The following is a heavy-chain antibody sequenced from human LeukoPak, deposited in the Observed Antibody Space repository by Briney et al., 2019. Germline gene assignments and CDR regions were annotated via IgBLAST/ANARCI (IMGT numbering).Heavy chain of an antibody. V-gene: IGHV3-73*01. CDR3: ARSRT. CDR2: IRSKANSYAT. J-gene: IGHJ5*02. CDR1: GFTFSGSA. Sequence: GGSLRLSCAASGFTFSGSAMHWVRQASGKGLEWVGRIRSKANSYATAYAASVKGRFTTSRDDSKNTLYLQMNSLRAEDTAVYYCARSRTWGQGTLVTVSS.